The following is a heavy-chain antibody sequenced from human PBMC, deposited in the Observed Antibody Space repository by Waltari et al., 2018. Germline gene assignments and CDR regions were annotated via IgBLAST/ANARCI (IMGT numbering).Heavy chain of an antibody. CDR1: GYSFTSYW. CDR3: ARHSRRDDYYYYGMDV. Sequence: EVQLVQSGAEVKKPGESLKISCKGSGYSFTSYWIGWVRPMPGKGLEWMWIIDPGDLAPPSSPACQGHVTISADKSISTAYLQWSSLKASYTAMYYCARHSRRDDYYYYGMDVWGQGTTVTVSS. V-gene: IGHV5-51*01. CDR2: IDPGDLAP. J-gene: IGHJ6*02.